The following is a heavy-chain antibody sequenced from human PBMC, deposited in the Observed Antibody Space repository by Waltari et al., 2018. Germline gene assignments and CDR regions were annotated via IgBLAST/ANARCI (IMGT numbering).Heavy chain of an antibody. CDR3: ARDPAAGTYGLDV. Sequence: VQLVQSGAEVKTPGSSVKVSCKPSGGTFSSSTSNWVRQAPGQGLEWMGRIVPITGRTTYPQMFQGSVTITADKSTSTAYMELSILRSEDTTIYYCARDPAAGTYGLDVWGQGTTVTVSS. J-gene: IGHJ6*02. CDR1: GGTFSSST. D-gene: IGHD6-19*01. V-gene: IGHV1-69*08. CDR2: IVPITGRT.